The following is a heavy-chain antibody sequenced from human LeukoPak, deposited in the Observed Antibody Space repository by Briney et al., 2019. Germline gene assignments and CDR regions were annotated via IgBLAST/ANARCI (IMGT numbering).Heavy chain of an antibody. Sequence: GGSLTLPCAASGFIVSSNYMSWVRQAPGKGLEWVSLIYSGGSAYYADSVKGRFTISRDNSKNTVYLQMNILRAEDTAVYYCARDRPGALTRAFDIWGQGRMLTVSS. D-gene: IGHD3-10*01. CDR1: GFIVSSNY. J-gene: IGHJ3*02. V-gene: IGHV3-53*01. CDR2: IYSGGSA. CDR3: ARDRPGALTRAFDI.